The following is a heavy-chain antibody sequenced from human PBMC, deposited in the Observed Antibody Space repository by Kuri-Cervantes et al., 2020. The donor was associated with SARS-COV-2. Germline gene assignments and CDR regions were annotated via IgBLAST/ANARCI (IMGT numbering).Heavy chain of an antibody. CDR3: ATVVGAANFDP. CDR2: IYYSGST. J-gene: IGHJ5*02. CDR1: GGSISSSSYY. V-gene: IGHV4-39*01. D-gene: IGHD1-26*01. Sequence: ESLKISCTVSGGSISSSSYYWGWIRQPPGKGLEWIGSIYYSGSTYYNPSLKSRVTISVDTSKNQFSLKLSSVTAADTAVYYCATVVGAANFDPWGQGTLVTVSS.